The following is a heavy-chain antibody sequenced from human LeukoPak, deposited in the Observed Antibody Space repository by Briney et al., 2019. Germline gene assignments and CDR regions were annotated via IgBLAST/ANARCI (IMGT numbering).Heavy chain of an antibody. CDR1: GYTFTTYS. CDR2: INTGNGNT. CDR3: ARDAGYGDP. D-gene: IGHD4-17*01. Sequence: GASVKVSCTASGYTFTTYSMHWVRQAPGQRLEWMGWINTGNGNTKYSQNFQGRVTITRDTSASTAYIELSSLTSEDTAVYYCARDAGYGDPWGQGTLVTVSS. J-gene: IGHJ5*02. V-gene: IGHV1-3*04.